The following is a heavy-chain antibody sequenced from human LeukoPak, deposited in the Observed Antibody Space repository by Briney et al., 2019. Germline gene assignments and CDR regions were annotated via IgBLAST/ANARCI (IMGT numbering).Heavy chain of an antibody. CDR2: IYTSGST. J-gene: IGHJ4*02. CDR1: GGSISSYY. D-gene: IGHD5-24*01. CDR3: ARVGGGRWLQYHYFDY. V-gene: IGHV4-4*09. Sequence: SETLSLTCTVSGGSISSYYWSWIRQPPGKGLEWIGYIYTSGSTNYNPSLKSRVTISVDTSKNQFSLKLSSVTAADTAVYYCARVGGGRWLQYHYFDYWGQGTLVTVSS.